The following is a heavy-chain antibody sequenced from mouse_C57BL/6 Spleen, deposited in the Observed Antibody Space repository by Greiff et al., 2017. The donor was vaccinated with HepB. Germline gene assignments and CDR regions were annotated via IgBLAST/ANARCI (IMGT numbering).Heavy chain of an antibody. D-gene: IGHD2-1*01. CDR1: GYTFTSYW. V-gene: IGHV1-55*01. CDR2: IYPGSGST. J-gene: IGHJ2*01. CDR3: ARPFYGNDY. Sequence: VQLQQSGAELVKPGASVKMSCKASGYTFTSYWITWVKQRPGQGLEWIGDIYPGSGSTNYNEKFKSKATLTVDTSSSTAYMQLSSLISEDSAVYYCARPFYGNDYWGQGTTLTVSS.